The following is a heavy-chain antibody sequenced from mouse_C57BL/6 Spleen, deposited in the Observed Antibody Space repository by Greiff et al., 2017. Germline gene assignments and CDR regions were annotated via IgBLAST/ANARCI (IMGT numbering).Heavy chain of an antibody. V-gene: IGHV1-82*01. J-gene: IGHJ3*01. D-gene: IGHD6-1*01. CDR3: ARETLGFAY. CDR1: GYAFSSSW. Sequence: VQLQESGPELVKPGASVKISCKASGYAFSSSWMNWVKQRPGKGLEWIGRIYPGDGDTNYNGKFKGKATLTADKSSSTAYMQLSSLTSEDSAVYFCARETLGFAYWGQGTLVTVSA. CDR2: IYPGDGDT.